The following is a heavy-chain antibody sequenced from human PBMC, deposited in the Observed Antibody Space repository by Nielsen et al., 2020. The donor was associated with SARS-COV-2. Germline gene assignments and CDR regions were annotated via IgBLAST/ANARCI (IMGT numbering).Heavy chain of an antibody. V-gene: IGHV4-59*01. D-gene: IGHD6-19*01. CDR3: ARTYSNGWSHYFDY. J-gene: IGHJ4*02. CDR1: GGSISSYY. Sequence: SETLSLTCTVSGGSISSYYWSWIRQPPGKGLEWIGYIYYSGSTNYNPSLKSRVTISVDTSKNQFSLKLSSVTAADTAVYYCARTYSNGWSHYFDYWGQGTLVTVSS. CDR2: IYYSGST.